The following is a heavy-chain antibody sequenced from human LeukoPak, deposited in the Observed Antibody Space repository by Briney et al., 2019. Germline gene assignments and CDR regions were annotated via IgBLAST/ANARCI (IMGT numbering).Heavy chain of an antibody. CDR1: GGSISSSSYN. V-gene: IGHV4-39*07. CDR3: ARDILPSYSGYDRTLPDY. D-gene: IGHD5-12*01. Sequence: NPSETLSLTCTVSGGSISSSSYNWGWIRQPPGKGLEWIGNIYYSGSTYYNPSLKSRVTISIDTSKNQFSLNLRSVSAADTAVYYCARDILPSYSGYDRTLPDYWGQGTLVTVSS. J-gene: IGHJ4*02. CDR2: IYYSGST.